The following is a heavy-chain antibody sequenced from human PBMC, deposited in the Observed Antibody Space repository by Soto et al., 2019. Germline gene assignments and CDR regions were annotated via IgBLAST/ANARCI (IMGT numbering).Heavy chain of an antibody. CDR1: GSTFTNYH. CDR3: ARGEPDVATIGSFGY. Sequence: QVQLVQSGAEVKRPGASVKVSCKASGSTFTNYHMHWVRQAPGQGLEWMGVIHYSGPTPTYAQKFQVTVTRAVDTARSTDYVELGSLTSEDTGVYCCARGEPDVATIGSFGYWGQGTLVTVSS. D-gene: IGHD1-26*01. J-gene: IGHJ4*02. V-gene: IGHV1-46*01. CDR2: IHYSGPTP.